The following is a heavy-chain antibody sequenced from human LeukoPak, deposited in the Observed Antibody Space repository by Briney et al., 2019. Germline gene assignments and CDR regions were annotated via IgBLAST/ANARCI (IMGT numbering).Heavy chain of an antibody. V-gene: IGHV3-48*04. Sequence: GGSLRLSCAVSGFTLSSYNMNWVRQAPGKGLEWVSYISSSGSTIYYADSVKGRFTISRDNAKNSLYLQMNSLTAEDMAFYYCAKDMTPYSPSSGYFDYWGQGTLVTVSS. CDR1: GFTLSSYN. CDR3: AKDMTPYSPSSGYFDY. D-gene: IGHD6-6*01. CDR2: ISSSGSTI. J-gene: IGHJ4*02.